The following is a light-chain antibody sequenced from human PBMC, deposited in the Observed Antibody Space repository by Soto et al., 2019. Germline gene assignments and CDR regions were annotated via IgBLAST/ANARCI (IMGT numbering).Light chain of an antibody. J-gene: IGKJ1*01. Sequence: EIVMTHSPATLSVSPGERATLSCRASQSVSSNLAWYQQKPGQAPRLLIYGASIGATGIPARFSGSGSGTEFTLTISSLQSEDFAVYYCQQYNNWQTFGQGTKVDIK. CDR1: QSVSSN. V-gene: IGKV3D-15*01. CDR3: QQYNNWQT. CDR2: GAS.